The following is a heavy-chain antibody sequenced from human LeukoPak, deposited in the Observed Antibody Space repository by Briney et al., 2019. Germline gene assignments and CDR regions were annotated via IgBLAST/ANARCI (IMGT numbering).Heavy chain of an antibody. CDR2: ISAFNGNT. V-gene: IGHV1-18*01. CDR1: GYTFTSYG. J-gene: IGHJ4*02. Sequence: ASVKVSCKASGYTFTSYGISWVRQAPGQGLEWMGWISAFNGNTNYAQKLQGRVTMTTDTSTSTAYMELRSLRSDDTAVYYCARDIPTVTPLDYWGQGTLVTVSS. D-gene: IGHD4-11*01. CDR3: ARDIPTVTPLDY.